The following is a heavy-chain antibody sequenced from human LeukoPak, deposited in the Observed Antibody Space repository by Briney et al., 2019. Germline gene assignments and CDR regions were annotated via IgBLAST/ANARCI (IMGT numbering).Heavy chain of an antibody. CDR2: ISAYNGNT. CDR1: GYTVTSYG. CDR3: ARADCSSTSCYLPIDY. Sequence: LEASVKVSCKASGYTVTSYGISLVRQAAGQGLEWMGWISAYNGNTNYAQKLQGRVTMTTDTTTSTAYMELRSLRSDDTAVYYCARADCSSTSCYLPIDYWGQGTLVTVSS. V-gene: IGHV1-18*01. D-gene: IGHD2-2*01. J-gene: IGHJ4*02.